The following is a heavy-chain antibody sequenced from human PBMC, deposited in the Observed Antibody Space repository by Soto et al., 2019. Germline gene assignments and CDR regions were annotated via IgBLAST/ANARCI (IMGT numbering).Heavy chain of an antibody. J-gene: IGHJ6*02. D-gene: IGHD1-7*01. V-gene: IGHV5-51*01. CDR2: IYPGDSDT. Sequence: GESLKISCKGSGYSFTSYWIGWVRQMPGKGLEWMGIIYPGDSDTRYSPSFQGQVTISADKSISTAYLQWSSLRASDTAMYYCARRSRYNWNYVRYYYGMDVWGQGTTVTVSS. CDR1: GYSFTSYW. CDR3: ARRSRYNWNYVRYYYGMDV.